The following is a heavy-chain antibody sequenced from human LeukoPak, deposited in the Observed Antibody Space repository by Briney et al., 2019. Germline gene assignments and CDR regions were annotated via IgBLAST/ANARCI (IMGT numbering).Heavy chain of an antibody. CDR2: IKQDGSEK. V-gene: IGHV3-7*03. CDR3: ARDITMVRGVFDY. D-gene: IGHD3-10*01. J-gene: IGHJ4*02. Sequence: PGGSLRLSYAASGFTFSSYWMSWVRQAPGKGLEWVANIKQDGSEKYYVDSVKGRFTISRDNAKNSLYLQMNSLRAEDTAVYYCARDITMVRGVFDYWGQGTLVTVSS. CDR1: GFTFSSYW.